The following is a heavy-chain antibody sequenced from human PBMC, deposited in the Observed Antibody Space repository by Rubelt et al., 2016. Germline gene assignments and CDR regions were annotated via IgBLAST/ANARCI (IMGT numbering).Heavy chain of an antibody. D-gene: IGHD4-17*01. V-gene: IGHV3-33*01. CDR2: IWYDGGNK. J-gene: IGHJ4*02. CDR1: GFTFSNYG. Sequence: GRSLRLSCAASGFTFSNYGMHWVRQAPGKGLEWVAIIWYDGGNKYYADSVKGRFTISRDNSKNTLYLQMNSLRVEDTAVYYCAAYGLGNAAFDYWGQGTLVTVSS. CDR3: AAYGLGNAAFDY.